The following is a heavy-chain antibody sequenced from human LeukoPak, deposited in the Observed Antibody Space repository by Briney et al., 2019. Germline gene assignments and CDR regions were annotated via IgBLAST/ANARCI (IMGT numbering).Heavy chain of an antibody. V-gene: IGHV3-30*18. CDR2: ISYDGSNK. CDR3: AKERTTVIGGWT. Sequence: GGSLRLSCAASGFTFSSYGMHWVRQAPGKGLEWVAVISYDGSNKYYADSVKGRFTISRDNSKNTLYLQMNSLRAEDTAVYYCAKERTTVIGGWTWGQGTLVSVSS. J-gene: IGHJ5*02. CDR1: GFTFSSYG. D-gene: IGHD1-1*01.